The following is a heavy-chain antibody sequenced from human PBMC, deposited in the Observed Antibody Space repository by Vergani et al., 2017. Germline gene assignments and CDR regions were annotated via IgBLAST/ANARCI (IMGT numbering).Heavy chain of an antibody. Sequence: QVQLVESGGGVVQPGRSLRLSCAASGFRFSSYGMNWVRQAPGKGLEWVAVIWYDGSNKYYADSVKGRFTISRDNSQNTVNLQMNSLRVDDTAVYYCAKDLGGCYSISCSYYMDVWGKGTTVTV. D-gene: IGHD3-10*01. J-gene: IGHJ6*03. V-gene: IGHV3-33*06. CDR1: GFRFSSYG. CDR3: AKDLGGCYSISCSYYMDV. CDR2: IWYDGSNK.